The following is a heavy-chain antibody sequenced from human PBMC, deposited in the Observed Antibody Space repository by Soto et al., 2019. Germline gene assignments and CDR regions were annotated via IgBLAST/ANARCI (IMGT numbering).Heavy chain of an antibody. J-gene: IGHJ5*02. V-gene: IGHV3-48*01. CDR3: ARAVVAATNWFDP. CDR2: ISSSSSTI. D-gene: IGHD2-15*01. CDR1: GFTFSSYS. Sequence: EVQLVESGGGLVQPGGSLRLSCAASGFTFSSYSMNWVRQAPGKGLEWVSYISSSSSTIYYADSVKGRFTISRDNDKNSLYLQINSLRAEDTAVYFCARAVVAATNWFDPWGQGTLVTVSS.